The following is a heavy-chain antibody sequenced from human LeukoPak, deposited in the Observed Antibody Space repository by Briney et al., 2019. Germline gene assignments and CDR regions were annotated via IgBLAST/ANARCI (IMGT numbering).Heavy chain of an antibody. D-gene: IGHD1-26*01. V-gene: IGHV3-7*01. J-gene: IGHJ6*03. Sequence: GVSLRLSCAASGFTFSSYWMSWVRQAPGKGLEWVANIKQDGSEKYYVDSVKGRFTISRDNAKNSLYLQMNSLRAEDTAVYYCARGHEELLHYYYYMDVWGKGTTVTVSS. CDR2: IKQDGSEK. CDR1: GFTFSSYW. CDR3: ARGHEELLHYYYYMDV.